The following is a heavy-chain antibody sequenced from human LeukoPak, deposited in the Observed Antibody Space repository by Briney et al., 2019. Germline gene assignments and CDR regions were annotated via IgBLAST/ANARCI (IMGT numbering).Heavy chain of an antibody. Sequence: GGSLRLSCAASGFTFDDYAMHWVRQAPGKGLEWVSGITWNSDSIDYADSVKGRFTISKDNAKNSLYLQMNSLRAEDTAVYYCAELGITMIGGVWGKGTTVTISS. CDR1: GFTFDDYA. CDR3: AELGITMIGGV. D-gene: IGHD3-10*02. CDR2: ITWNSDSI. J-gene: IGHJ6*04. V-gene: IGHV3-9*01.